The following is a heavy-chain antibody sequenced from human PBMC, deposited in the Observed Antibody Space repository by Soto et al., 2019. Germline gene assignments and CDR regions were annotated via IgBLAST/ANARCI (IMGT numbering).Heavy chain of an antibody. CDR1: GYTFTSYW. CDR3: ARQPNYYDSRGYYYGNAFDT. Sequence: PGESLKISCKGSGYTFTSYWIGWVRQMPGKGLEWMGIIYPGDSDTRYSPSFQGQVTISADKSISTAYMKWSSLKASDTAMYYCARQPNYYDSRGYYYGNAFDTWGQGAMATVSS. CDR2: IYPGDSDT. D-gene: IGHD3-22*01. J-gene: IGHJ3*02. V-gene: IGHV5-51*01.